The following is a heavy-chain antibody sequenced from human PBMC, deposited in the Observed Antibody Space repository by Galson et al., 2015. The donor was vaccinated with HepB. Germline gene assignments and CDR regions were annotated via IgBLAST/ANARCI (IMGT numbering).Heavy chain of an antibody. CDR1: GFTFSSYG. Sequence: SLRLSCAASGFTFSSYGMHWVRQAPGKGLEWVAFIRYDGSNKYYADSVKGRFTISRDNSKNTLYLQMNSLRAEDTAVYYCAKGRYDSSGYYGYYYYYGMDVWGQGTTVTVSS. J-gene: IGHJ6*02. CDR2: IRYDGSNK. D-gene: IGHD3-22*01. V-gene: IGHV3-30*02. CDR3: AKGRYDSSGYYGYYYYYGMDV.